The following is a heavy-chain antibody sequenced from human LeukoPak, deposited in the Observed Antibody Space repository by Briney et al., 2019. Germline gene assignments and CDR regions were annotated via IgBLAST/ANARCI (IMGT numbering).Heavy chain of an antibody. Sequence: PSETLSLTCTVSGGSISSYYWSWIRQPAGKGLEWIGRIYTSGSTNYNPSLKSRVTMSVDTSKNQFSLKLSSVTAADTAVYYFARSDMVRGVISFDYWGQGTLVTVSS. D-gene: IGHD3-10*01. CDR1: GGSISSYY. CDR3: ARSDMVRGVISFDY. V-gene: IGHV4-4*07. J-gene: IGHJ4*02. CDR2: IYTSGST.